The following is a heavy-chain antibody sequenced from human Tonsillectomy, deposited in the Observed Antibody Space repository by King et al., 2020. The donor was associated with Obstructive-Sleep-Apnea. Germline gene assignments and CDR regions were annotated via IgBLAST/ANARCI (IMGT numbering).Heavy chain of an antibody. CDR2: IWYDGSNE. CDR3: AKGDYYDSSGYPYYFDY. D-gene: IGHD3-22*01. Sequence: VQLVESGGGVVQPGRSLRLSCAASGFTFSSFGMHWVRQAPGKGLEWVAVIWYDGSNEYYVDSVKGRFTISRDNSKSTLYLQMNSLRADDTAGYYCAKGDYYDSSGYPYYFDYWGQGTLVTVSS. J-gene: IGHJ4*02. CDR1: GFTFSSFG. V-gene: IGHV3-33*06.